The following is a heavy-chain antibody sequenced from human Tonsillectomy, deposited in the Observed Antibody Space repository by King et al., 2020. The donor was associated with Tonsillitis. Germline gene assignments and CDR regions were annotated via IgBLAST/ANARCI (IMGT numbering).Heavy chain of an antibody. Sequence: VQLQESGPGLVKPSETLSLTCTVSGGSVRSGSYYWSWIRQPPGKGLEWIGYIYYSGSTNYNPSLKSRVTISVDTSKNQFSLKLRSVTAADTAVYYCAREYCGGDCYSYYYSGMDVWGQGTTVTVSS. CDR1: GGSVRSGSYY. J-gene: IGHJ6*02. CDR3: AREYCGGDCYSYYYSGMDV. CDR2: IYYSGST. V-gene: IGHV4-61*01. D-gene: IGHD2-21*02.